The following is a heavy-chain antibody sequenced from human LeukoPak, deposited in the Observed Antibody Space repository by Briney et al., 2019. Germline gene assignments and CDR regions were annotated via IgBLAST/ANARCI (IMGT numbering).Heavy chain of an antibody. CDR2: IYNDGRT. CDR3: AKDDAWLRFGE. J-gene: IGHJ4*02. V-gene: IGHV3-53*01. Sequence: GGSLRLSCAASGFTVNNKYMTWVRQAPGKGLEWVSLIYNDGRTYYADSVKGRFTISRDNSKNTLYLEVISLTAEDTAVYYCAKDDAWLRFGEWSQGTLVTVSS. D-gene: IGHD3-10*01. CDR1: GFTVNNKY.